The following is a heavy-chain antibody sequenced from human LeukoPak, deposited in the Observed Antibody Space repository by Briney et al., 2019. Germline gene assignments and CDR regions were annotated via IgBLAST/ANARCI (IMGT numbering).Heavy chain of an antibody. Sequence: GGSLRLSCAASGFTVSSNYMSWVRQAPGKGLEWVSVIYSGGSTYYADSVKGRFTISRGNSKNTLYLQMYSLRAEDTAVYYCAKVEGASKASVYWGQGALVTVSS. CDR3: AKVEGASKASVY. V-gene: IGHV3-53*01. CDR1: GFTVSSNY. D-gene: IGHD1-1*01. J-gene: IGHJ4*02. CDR2: IYSGGST.